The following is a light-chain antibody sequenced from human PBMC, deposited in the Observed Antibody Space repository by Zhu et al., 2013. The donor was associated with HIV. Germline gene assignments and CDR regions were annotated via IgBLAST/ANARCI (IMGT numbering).Light chain of an antibody. V-gene: IGKV1-39*01. J-gene: IGKJ4*01. CDR1: QSISIY. Sequence: DIQMTQSPSSLSASEGDRVTITCRASQSISIYLNWYRQKPGKAPNLLIYSASTLQSGVPSRFSGSGSGTDFTLTITSLQPEDVATYYCQQSYSNPLTFGGGTKVEIK. CDR3: QQSYSNPLT. CDR2: SAS.